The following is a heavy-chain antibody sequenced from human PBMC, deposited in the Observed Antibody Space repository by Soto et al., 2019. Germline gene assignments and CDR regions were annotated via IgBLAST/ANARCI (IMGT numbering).Heavy chain of an antibody. CDR2: INPNSGGT. J-gene: IGHJ6*02. Sequence: GASVKVSCKASGYTFTGYYMHWVRQAPGQGLEWMGWINPNSGGTNYAQKFQGWVTMTRDTSISTAYMELSRLRSDDTAVYYCARDSSGWYRNPLYYYGMDVWGQGTTVTVSS. V-gene: IGHV1-2*04. CDR1: GYTFTGYY. CDR3: ARDSSGWYRNPLYYYGMDV. D-gene: IGHD6-19*01.